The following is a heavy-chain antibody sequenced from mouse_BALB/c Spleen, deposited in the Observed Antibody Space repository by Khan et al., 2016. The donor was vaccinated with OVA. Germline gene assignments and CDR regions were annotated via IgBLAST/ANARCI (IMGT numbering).Heavy chain of an antibody. CDR2: IWAGGST. J-gene: IGHJ2*01. CDR3: ARDHGNTYEYFDY. D-gene: IGHD1-1*01. CDR1: GFSLTSYG. Sequence: VQLQESGPGLVAPSQSLSITCTVSGFSLTSYGVHWVRQPPGKGLEWLGIIWAGGSTNYNSALMSRLSISKDNSKSQVFVKMIGLQTDDTAMYYCARDHGNTYEYFDYWGQGTTLTVSS. V-gene: IGHV2-9*02.